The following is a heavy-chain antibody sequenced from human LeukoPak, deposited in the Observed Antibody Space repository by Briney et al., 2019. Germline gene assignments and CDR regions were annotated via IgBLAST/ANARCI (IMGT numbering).Heavy chain of an antibody. CDR1: GGSFSGYY. D-gene: IGHD4-17*01. CDR2: IDHSGAT. CDR3: VVHGSEYGSDEYFQH. V-gene: IGHV4-34*01. Sequence: SETLSLTCVVFGGSFSGYYWNWIRQPPGKGLEWIGEIDHSGATNSNPSLKSRVTISVATPKKQFYLKLRSVTAADTDVYYCVVHGSEYGSDEYFQHWGQGTLVTVSS. J-gene: IGHJ1*01.